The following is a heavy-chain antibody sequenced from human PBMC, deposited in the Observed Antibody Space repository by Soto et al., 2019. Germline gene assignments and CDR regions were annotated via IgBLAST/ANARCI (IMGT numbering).Heavy chain of an antibody. CDR3: ARRMGRYDFWSGPYGGPYNWFDP. CDR1: GGSISSSSYY. D-gene: IGHD3-3*01. Sequence: SETLSLTCTVSGGSISSSSYYWGWIRQPPGKGLEWIGSIYYSGSTYYNPSLKSRVTISVDTSKNQFSLKLSSVTAADTAVYYCARRMGRYDFWSGPYGGPYNWFDPWGQGTLVTVSS. CDR2: IYYSGST. V-gene: IGHV4-39*01. J-gene: IGHJ5*02.